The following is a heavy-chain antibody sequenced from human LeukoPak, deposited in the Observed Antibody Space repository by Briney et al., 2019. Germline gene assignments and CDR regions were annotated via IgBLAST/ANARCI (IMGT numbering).Heavy chain of an antibody. J-gene: IGHJ5*02. D-gene: IGHD2-15*01. Sequence: GASVKVSCKASGYTFTSYGISWVRRAPGQGLEWMGWISAYNGNTNYAQKLQGRVAMTTDTSTSTAYMELRSLRSDDTAVYYCARDPSLLKVVVNTNWFDPWGQGTLVTVSS. V-gene: IGHV1-18*01. CDR2: ISAYNGNT. CDR3: ARDPSLLKVVVNTNWFDP. CDR1: GYTFTSYG.